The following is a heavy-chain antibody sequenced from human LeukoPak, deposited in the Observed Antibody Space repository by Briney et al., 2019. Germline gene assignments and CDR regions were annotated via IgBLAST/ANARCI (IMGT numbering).Heavy chain of an antibody. CDR1: GFTFSSYA. D-gene: IGHD3-9*01. J-gene: IGHJ4*02. CDR2: ISGSGGTT. CDR3: AKDGADWPFDY. Sequence: GGSLRLSCAASGFTFSSYAMSWVRQAPGKGLEWVSGISGSGGTTYQADSVKGRFTISRDNSKNTLYLRMNSLRAEDTAVYYCAKDGADWPFDYWGQGTLVTVSS. V-gene: IGHV3-23*01.